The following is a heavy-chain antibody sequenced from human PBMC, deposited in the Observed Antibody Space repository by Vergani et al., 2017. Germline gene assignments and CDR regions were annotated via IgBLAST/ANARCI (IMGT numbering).Heavy chain of an antibody. CDR2: IYYSGST. D-gene: IGHD1-14*01. CDR1: GGSISSSSYY. J-gene: IGHJ6*02. CDR3: ARQSITPKPMYYYYGMDV. V-gene: IGHV4-39*01. Sequence: QLQLQESGPGLVKPSETLSLTCTVSGGSISSSSYYWGWIRQPPGKGLEWIGSIYYSGSTYYNPSLKSRVTISVDTSKNQFSLKLSSVTAADTAVYYCARQSITPKPMYYYYGMDVWGQGP.